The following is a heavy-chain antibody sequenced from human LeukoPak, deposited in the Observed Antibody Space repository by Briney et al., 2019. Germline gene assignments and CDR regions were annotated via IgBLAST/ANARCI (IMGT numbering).Heavy chain of an antibody. Sequence: GGSLRLSCAASGFTFSSYAMSWVRQAPGKGLEWVSAISGSGGSTYYADSVKGRFTISRDNSKNTLYLQMNSLRAEDTAVYYCANDHHSGPDLDTAMVTFDYWGQGTLVTVSS. D-gene: IGHD5-18*01. V-gene: IGHV3-23*01. J-gene: IGHJ4*02. CDR1: GFTFSSYA. CDR2: ISGSGGST. CDR3: ANDHHSGPDLDTAMVTFDY.